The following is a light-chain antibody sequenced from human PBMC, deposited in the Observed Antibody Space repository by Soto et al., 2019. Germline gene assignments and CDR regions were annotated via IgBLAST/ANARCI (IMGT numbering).Light chain of an antibody. CDR1: QSITRN. CDR2: RAS. Sequence: IVMTQSPATLSVSPGERATLSCRASQSITRNLAWYQQKPGQAPRLLMFRASIRATGFPARFSGSGSGTEFNITISSLQSEDSAIYYCQQYNNWPRATFGGGTKVEIK. V-gene: IGKV3-15*01. CDR3: QQYNNWPRAT. J-gene: IGKJ4*01.